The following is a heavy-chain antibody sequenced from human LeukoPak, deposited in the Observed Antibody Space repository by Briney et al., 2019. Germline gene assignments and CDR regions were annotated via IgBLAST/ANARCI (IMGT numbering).Heavy chain of an antibody. J-gene: IGHJ6*02. CDR1: GFTFSSYG. V-gene: IGHV3-30*18. CDR3: AKDLEDIVVVVGARSVSSYGMDV. CDR2: ISYDGSNK. Sequence: TGGSLRLSCAASGFTFSSYGMHWVRQAPGKGLEWVAVISYDGSNKYYADSVKGRFTISRDNSKNTLYLQMNSLRAEDTAVYYCAKDLEDIVVVVGARSVSSYGMDVWGQGTTVTVSS. D-gene: IGHD2-15*01.